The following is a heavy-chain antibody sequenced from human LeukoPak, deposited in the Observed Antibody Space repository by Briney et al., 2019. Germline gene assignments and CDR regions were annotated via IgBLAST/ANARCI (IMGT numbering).Heavy chain of an antibody. D-gene: IGHD6-13*01. Sequence: ASVKDSCKSSRYTFTSYDINWVRQATGQGLEWMGWMNPNSGNTGYAQKFQGRVTMTRNTSISTAYMELSSLRSEDTAVYYCAREGSSSWSPYYYYYYMDVWGKGTTVTVSS. V-gene: IGHV1-8*01. CDR1: RYTFTSYD. J-gene: IGHJ6*03. CDR3: AREGSSSWSPYYYYYYMDV. CDR2: MNPNSGNT.